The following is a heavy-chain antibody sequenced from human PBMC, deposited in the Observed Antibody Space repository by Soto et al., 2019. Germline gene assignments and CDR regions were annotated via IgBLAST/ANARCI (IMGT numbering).Heavy chain of an antibody. V-gene: IGHV1-3*01. CDR2: INSVNGNT. D-gene: IGHD3-22*01. Sequence: GASVKVSCKASRYPFNTYAMTWVRQSPGQRLEWMGWINSVNGNTKYSQKFQGRVTITRDTSATTAYMELSSLRSEDTAVYYCARVTYYYDSSHFDYWGQGTLVTVSS. J-gene: IGHJ4*02. CDR1: RYPFNTYA. CDR3: ARVTYYYDSSHFDY.